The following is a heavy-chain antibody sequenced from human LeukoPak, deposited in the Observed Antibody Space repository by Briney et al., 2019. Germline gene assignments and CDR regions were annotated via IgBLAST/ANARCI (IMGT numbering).Heavy chain of an antibody. CDR1: GFTFTSYS. V-gene: IGHV3-21*01. J-gene: IGHJ4*02. Sequence: GALRLSCAASGFTFTSYSMNWVRQAPGKGLEWVSSSSSSSRYINYADSVKGRFTISRDNAKNSLYLQMNSLRAEDTAVYYCAREGDYYDSSGYYYFDYWGQGTLVTVSS. CDR2: SSSSSRYI. D-gene: IGHD3-22*01. CDR3: AREGDYYDSSGYYYFDY.